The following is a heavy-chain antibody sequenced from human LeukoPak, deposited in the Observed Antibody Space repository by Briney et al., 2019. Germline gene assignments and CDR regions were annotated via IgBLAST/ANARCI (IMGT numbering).Heavy chain of an antibody. D-gene: IGHD3-10*01. V-gene: IGHV3-23*01. J-gene: IGHJ4*02. CDR2: ISASGGST. CDR3: AKGSSYYGSGSSLDY. Sequence: GGSLRLSCAASGSTFTSYATVWVRQAPGKGLDWVSAISASGGSTYYADSVKGRFTISRDNSKNTLYLQMNSLRAEGTAVYYCAKGSSYYGSGSSLDYWGQGMLVTVSS. CDR1: GSTFTSYA.